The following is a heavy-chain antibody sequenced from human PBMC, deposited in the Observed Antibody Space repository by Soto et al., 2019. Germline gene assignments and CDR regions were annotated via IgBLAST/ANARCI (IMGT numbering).Heavy chain of an antibody. Sequence: GGSLRLSCAASGFTVSSNYMSWVRQAPGKGLEWVSVIYSGGSTYYADSVKGRFTISRDNSKNTLYLQMNSLRAEDTAVYYCARGALGKIFGVVIPPFDPWGQGTLVTVSS. V-gene: IGHV3-53*01. CDR1: GFTVSSNY. CDR3: ARGALGKIFGVVIPPFDP. D-gene: IGHD3-3*01. CDR2: IYSGGST. J-gene: IGHJ5*02.